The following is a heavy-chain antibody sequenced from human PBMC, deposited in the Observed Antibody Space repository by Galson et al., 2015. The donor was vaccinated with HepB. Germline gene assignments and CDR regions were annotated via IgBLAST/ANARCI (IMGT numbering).Heavy chain of an antibody. CDR1: GDSVSSNSAA. CDR3: ARDRTLYDILTGYYSDAFDI. Sequence: CAISGDSVSSNSAAWNWIRQSPSRGLEWLGRTYYRSKWYNDYAVSVKSRITINPDKSKNQFSLQLNSVTPEDTAVYYFARDRTLYDILTGYYSDAFDIWGQGTMVTVSS. J-gene: IGHJ3*02. CDR2: TYYRSKWYN. V-gene: IGHV6-1*01. D-gene: IGHD3-9*01.